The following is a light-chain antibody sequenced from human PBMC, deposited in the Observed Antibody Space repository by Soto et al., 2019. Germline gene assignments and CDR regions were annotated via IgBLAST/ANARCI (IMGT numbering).Light chain of an antibody. CDR1: SSDVGDYNR. V-gene: IGLV2-14*01. Sequence: ALTQPPYVSGSPGQSITISCTGTSSDVGDYNRVSWYQHHPGKAPKLMIFEVTNRPSGISDRFSGFKSGSTASLTISELQPDDEADYYCISFTPSTTTHWVFGGGTKVTVL. CDR2: EVT. J-gene: IGLJ3*02. CDR3: ISFTPSTTTHWV.